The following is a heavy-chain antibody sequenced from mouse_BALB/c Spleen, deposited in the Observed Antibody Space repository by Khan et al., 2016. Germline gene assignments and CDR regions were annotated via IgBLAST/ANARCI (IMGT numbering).Heavy chain of an antibody. Sequence: EVQLVESGGGLVQPGGSLKLSCAASGFDFSRYWMSWVRPAPGQGLEWIGEIKPDSSTINYTPSLKDKCIITIDNAKNTLYLQMSKRRTESTALNYCARVHCDGYVGYWGQGTTLTV. CDR3: ARVHCDGYVGY. CDR1: GFDFSRYW. CDR2: IKPDSSTI. J-gene: IGHJ2*01. V-gene: IGHV4-1*02.